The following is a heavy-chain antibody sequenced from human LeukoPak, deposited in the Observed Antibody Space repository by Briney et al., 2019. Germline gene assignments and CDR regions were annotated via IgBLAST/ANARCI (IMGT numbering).Heavy chain of an antibody. J-gene: IGHJ3*02. D-gene: IGHD3-9*01. CDR2: IIPVFGAA. CDR3: ARDVRVLTGYREPSDGFDI. CDR1: GGTFSNYA. Sequence: SVKVSCKASGGTFSNYAISWVRQAPGQGLEWMGGIIPVFGAAHYAQKFQGRVTITADKYTTTAYMELSSLRSEDTAVYYCARDVRVLTGYREPSDGFDIWGQGTMVTVSS. V-gene: IGHV1-69*06.